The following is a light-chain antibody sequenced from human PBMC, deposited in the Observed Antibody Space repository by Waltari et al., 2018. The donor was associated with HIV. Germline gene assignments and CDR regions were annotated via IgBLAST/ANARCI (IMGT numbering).Light chain of an antibody. J-gene: IGLJ1*01. CDR2: KNY. Sequence: QSVVTQPPSASGTPGQTVTISCSGGSSNIGNDNVYWYQQLPGMTPKLLIYKNYVRPSGVPDRFAGAKSGTSASLAISGLRSEDEADYYCVGWDSSLSAYVFGAGTKVTVL. CDR1: SSNIGNDN. CDR3: VGWDSSLSAYV. V-gene: IGLV1-47*01.